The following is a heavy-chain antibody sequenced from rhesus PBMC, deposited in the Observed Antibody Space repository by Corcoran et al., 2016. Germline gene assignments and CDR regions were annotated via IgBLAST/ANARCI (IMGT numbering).Heavy chain of an antibody. CDR2: IKRGGGCT. Sequence: EVQLVETGGGLVQPGGSLKLSCAASGFTFSSYGMSWVRQAPGKGLEWVSDIKRGGGCTYYAESVKGRFNISRDNAKNTLSLQMNSLRAEDTAVYYCAKDLLRYYSGSYYLDYWGQGVLVTVSS. CDR1: GFTFSSYG. CDR3: AKDLLRYYSGSYYLDY. D-gene: IGHD3-16*01. V-gene: IGHV3S5*01. J-gene: IGHJ4*01.